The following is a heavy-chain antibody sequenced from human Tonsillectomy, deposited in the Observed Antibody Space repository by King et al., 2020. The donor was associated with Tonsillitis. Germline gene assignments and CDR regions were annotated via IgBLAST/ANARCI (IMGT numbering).Heavy chain of an antibody. V-gene: IGHV3-23*04. CDR2: ISGRGGST. J-gene: IGHJ4*02. CDR3: VKVYCSSTSCHLGYFDY. Sequence: VQLVESGGGLVQPGGSLRLSCAASGFTFSSYAMSWVRHAPGKGLEWVSGISGRGGSTNYAVSVKGRFTISRDNSKNTLYLQMNSLRVEDTAVYYCVKVYCSSTSCHLGYFDYWGQGILVTVSS. CDR1: GFTFSSYA. D-gene: IGHD2-2*01.